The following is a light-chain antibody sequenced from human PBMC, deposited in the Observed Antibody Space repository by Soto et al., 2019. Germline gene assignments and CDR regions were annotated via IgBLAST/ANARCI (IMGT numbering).Light chain of an antibody. CDR2: RND. CDR3: SAWDGSLSPRVV. J-gene: IGLJ2*01. V-gene: IGLV1-47*01. Sequence: QSVLTQPPSASGTPGQTVTITCSGSSSNIGGYYVYWYQQLLGTTPKLLIYRNDQRPSGVPDRFSGSKSGTSASLAISGLRSEDEADYYCSAWDGSLSPRVVFGGGTKLTVL. CDR1: SSNIGGYY.